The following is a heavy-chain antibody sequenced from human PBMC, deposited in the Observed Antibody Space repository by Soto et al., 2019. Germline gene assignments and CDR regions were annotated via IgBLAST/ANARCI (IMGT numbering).Heavy chain of an antibody. Sequence: GESLKISCKGSGYSFTSYWIGWVRQMPGKGLEWMGIIYPGDSDTRYSPSFQGQVTISADKSISTAYLQGCSLKASDLARYYCARVDSSRWYEVSPNLRPAKDSGSPNYYYDGMDVWGQGTTVTVSS. J-gene: IGHJ6*02. CDR2: IYPGDSDT. V-gene: IGHV5-51*01. CDR1: GYSFTSYW. CDR3: ARVDSSRWYEVSPNLRPAKDSGSPNYYYDGMDV. D-gene: IGHD6-13*01.